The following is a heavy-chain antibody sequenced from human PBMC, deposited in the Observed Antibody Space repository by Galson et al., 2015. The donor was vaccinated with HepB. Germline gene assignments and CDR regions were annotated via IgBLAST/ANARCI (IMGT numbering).Heavy chain of an antibody. CDR3: ADFSGSSSWYGGHYYYYMDV. Sequence: SVKVSCKASGGTFSSYAISWVRQAPGQGLEWMGGIIPIFGTANYAQKFQGRVTITADESTSTAYMELSSLRSEDTAVYYCADFSGSSSWYGGHYYYYMDVWGKGTTVTVSS. V-gene: IGHV1-69*13. D-gene: IGHD6-13*01. CDR2: IIPIFGTA. CDR1: GGTFSSYA. J-gene: IGHJ6*03.